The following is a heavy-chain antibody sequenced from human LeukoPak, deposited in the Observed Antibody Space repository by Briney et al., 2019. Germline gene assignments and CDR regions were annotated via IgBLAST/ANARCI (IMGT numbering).Heavy chain of an antibody. CDR3: AREYSYSKNFPDYTDY. J-gene: IGHJ4*02. V-gene: IGHV4-30-2*01. D-gene: IGHD5-18*01. CDR2: IYHSGST. Sequence: SETLSLTCAVSGGSISSGCYSWSWIRQPPGKGLVWIGYIYHSGSTFYNPSLKSRVTISVDTSKNQFSQKLSSVTAADTAVYYCAREYSYSKNFPDYTDYWGQGTLVTVSS. CDR1: GGSISSGCYS.